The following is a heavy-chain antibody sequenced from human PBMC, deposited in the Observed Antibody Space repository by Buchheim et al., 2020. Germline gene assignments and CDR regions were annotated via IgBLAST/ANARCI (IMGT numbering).Heavy chain of an antibody. J-gene: IGHJ4*02. Sequence: EVQLVESGGGLVQPGGSLRLSCAASGFTFSSYAMSWVRQAPGKGLEWVSAISGSGGSTYYADSVKGRFTISRDNSKNTLYLQMNSLRAEDTAVYDCAKDGRALRGYDSSGRAFDYWGQGTL. CDR2: ISGSGGST. V-gene: IGHV3-23*04. D-gene: IGHD3-22*01. CDR3: AKDGRALRGYDSSGRAFDY. CDR1: GFTFSSYA.